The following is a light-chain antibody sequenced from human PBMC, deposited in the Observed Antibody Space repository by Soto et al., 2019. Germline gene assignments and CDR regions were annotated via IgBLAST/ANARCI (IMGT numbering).Light chain of an antibody. CDR2: DTS. J-gene: IGKJ1*01. CDR1: ESVKNY. V-gene: IGKV3-11*01. Sequence: EIVLTQSPATLSLSPGERGTLSCRASESVKNYLAWYQQKPGQPPRLLIYDTSIRASGVPARFSGSGSGTDFSLTISSLEPEDFAVYYCQQRTNSRGTFGQGTTVESK. CDR3: QQRTNSRGT.